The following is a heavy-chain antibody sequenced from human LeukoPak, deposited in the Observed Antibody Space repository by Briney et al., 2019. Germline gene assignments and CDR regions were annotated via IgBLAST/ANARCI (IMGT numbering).Heavy chain of an antibody. CDR2: IYYSGST. CDR3: ARLYDSSGYGLCDAFDI. CDR1: GGSISSSSYY. V-gene: IGHV4-39*01. Sequence: SETLSLTCTVSGGSISSSSYYWGWIRQPPGKGLEWIGSIYYSGSTYYNPSLKSRVTISVDTSKNQFSLKLSSVTAADTAVYYCARLYDSSGYGLCDAFDIWGQGTMVTVSS. J-gene: IGHJ3*02. D-gene: IGHD3-22*01.